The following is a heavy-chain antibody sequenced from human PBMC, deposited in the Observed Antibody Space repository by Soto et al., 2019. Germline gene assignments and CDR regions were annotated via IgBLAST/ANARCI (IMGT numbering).Heavy chain of an antibody. J-gene: IGHJ5*02. D-gene: IGHD2-15*01. V-gene: IGHV1-8*01. CDR3: ARGPYCSGGSCYSGWFDP. CDR2: MNPNSGNT. Sequence: PSVNVSCQASGYTFTSYDINWVRQATGQGLEWMGWMNPNSGNTGYAQKFQGRVTMTRNTSISTAYMELSSLRSEDTAVYYCARGPYCSGGSCYSGWFDPRGQGTLVTVSS. CDR1: GYTFTSYD.